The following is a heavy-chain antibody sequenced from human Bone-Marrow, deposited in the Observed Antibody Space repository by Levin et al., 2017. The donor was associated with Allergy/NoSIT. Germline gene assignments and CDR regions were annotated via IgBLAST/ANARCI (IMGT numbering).Heavy chain of an antibody. CDR2: IYSGGTT. Sequence: AGGSLRLSCAVSGFTVYNNYMSWVRQAPGKGLEWVSLIYSGGTTQYADSVKGRFTISRDSSKNTLYLQMNSLTPEDTAMYYCARKEPLTADGYWGQGTLVTVSS. CDR1: GFTVYNNY. CDR3: ARKEPLTADGY. J-gene: IGHJ4*02. D-gene: IGHD1-26*01. V-gene: IGHV3-66*01.